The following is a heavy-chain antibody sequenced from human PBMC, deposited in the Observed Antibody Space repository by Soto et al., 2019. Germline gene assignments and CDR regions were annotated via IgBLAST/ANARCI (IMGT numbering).Heavy chain of an antibody. Sequence: SETLSLTCTVSGGSVSSGSYYWSWIRRPPGKGLEWIGYIYYSGSTNYNPSLKSRVTISVDTSKNQFSLKLSSVTAADTAVYYCARDFFDYDSSGYYGSDYWGQGTLVTVSS. V-gene: IGHV4-61*01. D-gene: IGHD3-22*01. J-gene: IGHJ4*02. CDR2: IYYSGST. CDR3: ARDFFDYDSSGYYGSDY. CDR1: GGSVSSGSYY.